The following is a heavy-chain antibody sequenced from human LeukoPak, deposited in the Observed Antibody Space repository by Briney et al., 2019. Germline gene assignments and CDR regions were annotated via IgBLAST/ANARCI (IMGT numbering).Heavy chain of an antibody. CDR1: GGSISSYY. CDR2: IYYSGST. V-gene: IGHV4-59*01. Sequence: SETLSLTCTVSGGSISSYYWSWIRQPPGKGLEWIGYIYYSGSTNYNPSLKSRVTISVDTSKNQFSLKLSSVTAADTAVYYCARSRYYYDSSGYYPYYWGQGTLVTVSS. D-gene: IGHD3-22*01. J-gene: IGHJ4*02. CDR3: ARSRYYYDSSGYYPYY.